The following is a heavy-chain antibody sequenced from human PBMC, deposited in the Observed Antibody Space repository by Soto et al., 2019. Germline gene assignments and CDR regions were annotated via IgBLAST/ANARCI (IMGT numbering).Heavy chain of an antibody. CDR2: FDPEDGET. D-gene: IGHD5-12*01. CDR1: GYTLTELS. CDR3: ATRGTYSGYDFWFDP. J-gene: IGHJ5*02. Sequence: ASVKVSCKVSGYTLTELSMHWVRQAPGKGLEWMGGFDPEDGETIYAQKFQGRVTMTEDTSTDTAYMELSSLRSEDTAVYYCATRGTYSGYDFWFDPWGQGTLVTVSS. V-gene: IGHV1-24*01.